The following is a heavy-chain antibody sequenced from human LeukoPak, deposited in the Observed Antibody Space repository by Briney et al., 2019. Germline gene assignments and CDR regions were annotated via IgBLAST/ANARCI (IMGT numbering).Heavy chain of an antibody. Sequence: EASVKLSCKASGYTFTSYYMHWVRQAPGQGLEWMGIINPSGGSTSYAQKFQSRVTMTRDTSTSTVYMELSSLRSEDTAVFYCARDSSSWYYFDYWGQGTLVTVSS. CDR3: ARDSSSWYYFDY. J-gene: IGHJ4*02. V-gene: IGHV1-46*01. D-gene: IGHD6-13*01. CDR2: INPSGGST. CDR1: GYTFTSYY.